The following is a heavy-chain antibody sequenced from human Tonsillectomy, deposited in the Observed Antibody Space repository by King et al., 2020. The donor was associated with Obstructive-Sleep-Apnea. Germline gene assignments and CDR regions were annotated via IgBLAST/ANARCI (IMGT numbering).Heavy chain of an antibody. CDR1: GFIFSSYW. D-gene: IGHD6-19*01. CDR2: INTDGSRT. J-gene: IGHJ6*02. CDR3: ARPQTKLLVSGGMDV. V-gene: IGHV3-74*01. Sequence: VQLVESGGGLVQPGGSLRLSCAASGFIFSSYWMHWVRQVPGKGLVWVSHINTDGSRTNYAASVKGRFTISRDNAKNTLYLQMNSLRPEDTAVYYCARPQTKLLVSGGMDVWGQGTTVTGSS.